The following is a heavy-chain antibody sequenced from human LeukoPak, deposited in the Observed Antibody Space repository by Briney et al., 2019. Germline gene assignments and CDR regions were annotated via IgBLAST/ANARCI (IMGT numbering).Heavy chain of an antibody. CDR2: ISGSGGST. Sequence: GGSLRLSCAASGFTFSSYAMSWVRQAPGKGLEWVSAISGSGGSTHYADSVKGRFTISRDNSKNTLYLQMNSLRAEDTAVYYCAKGAHMSRGVDHDDYWGQGTLVTVSS. D-gene: IGHD3-10*01. CDR3: AKGAHMSRGVDHDDY. V-gene: IGHV3-23*01. CDR1: GFTFSSYA. J-gene: IGHJ4*02.